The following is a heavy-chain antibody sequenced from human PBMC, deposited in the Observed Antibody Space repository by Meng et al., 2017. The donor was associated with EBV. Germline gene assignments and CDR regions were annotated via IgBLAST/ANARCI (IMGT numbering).Heavy chain of an antibody. CDR3: ASESGRGYTPDY. CDR2: FLPTLGAP. D-gene: IGHD3-10*01. V-gene: IGHV1-69*01. Sequence: QGQLGQAAAGVKKPGSSGKGSCKTSGGPFRNYAISWGRQAPGQGLGWLGGFLPTLGAPNYAQKFHGRVSITADESTSTHYMDLSSLRSEDTAVYYCASESGRGYTPDYWGQGTLVTVSS. J-gene: IGHJ4*02. CDR1: GGPFRNYA.